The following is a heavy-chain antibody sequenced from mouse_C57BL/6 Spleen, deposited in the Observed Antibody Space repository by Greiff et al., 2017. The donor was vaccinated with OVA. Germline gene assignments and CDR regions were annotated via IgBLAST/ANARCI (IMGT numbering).Heavy chain of an antibody. V-gene: IGHV1-53*01. J-gene: IGHJ3*01. CDR3: AREGSNYAWFAY. CDR2: INPSNGGT. D-gene: IGHD2-5*01. Sequence: QVQLQQPGTELVKPGASVKLSCKASGYTFTSYWMHWVKQRPGQGLEWIGNINPSNGGTNYNEKFKSKATLTVDKSSSTAYMQLRSLTSEDSAVYYCAREGSNYAWFAYWGQGTLVTVSA. CDR1: GYTFTSYW.